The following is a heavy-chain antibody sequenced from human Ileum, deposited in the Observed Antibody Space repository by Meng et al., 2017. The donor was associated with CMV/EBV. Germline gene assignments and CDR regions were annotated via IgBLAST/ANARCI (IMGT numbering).Heavy chain of an antibody. D-gene: IGHD5-12*01. J-gene: IGHJ4*02. CDR2: INQYGST. CDR3: VTADHHAIKY. Sequence: QMQLQQWVAGLLKPSETLSLTCSLGGSFSPYTWSWIRQAPGKGLEWIGEINQYGSTNFNPSVKSRVTISRDTSKNQFSLRLNSVTAADAAVYYCVTADHHAIKYWGQGTLVTVSS. V-gene: IGHV4-34*01. CDR1: GSFSPYT.